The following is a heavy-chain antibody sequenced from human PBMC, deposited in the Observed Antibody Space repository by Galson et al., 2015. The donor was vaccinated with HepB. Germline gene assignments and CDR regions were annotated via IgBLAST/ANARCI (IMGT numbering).Heavy chain of an antibody. V-gene: IGHV3-30-3*01. CDR3: ARQEGVNTAMATTLTYYYYGMDV. Sequence: SLRLSCAASGFTFSSYAMHWVRQAPGKGLEWVAVISYDGSNKYYADSVKGRFTISRDNSKNTLYLQMNSLRAEDTAVYYCARQEGVNTAMATTLTYYYYGMDVWGQGTTVTVSS. J-gene: IGHJ6*02. CDR1: GFTFSSYA. D-gene: IGHD5-18*01. CDR2: ISYDGSNK.